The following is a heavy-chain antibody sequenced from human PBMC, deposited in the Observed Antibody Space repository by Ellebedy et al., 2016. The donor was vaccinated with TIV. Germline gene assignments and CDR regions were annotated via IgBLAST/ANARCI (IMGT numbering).Heavy chain of an antibody. CDR3: STVEWYRSEQ. Sequence: ETLSLTCAASGFTFSSYWMHWVRQAPGKGLVWVSRINVDGTSTTYADFVRGRFTISRDSAKNSLFLEMNTLGGEDTAVYYCSTVEWYRSEQWGQGTLVTVSS. J-gene: IGHJ4*02. CDR2: INVDGTST. V-gene: IGHV3-74*01. CDR1: GFTFSSYW. D-gene: IGHD3-3*01.